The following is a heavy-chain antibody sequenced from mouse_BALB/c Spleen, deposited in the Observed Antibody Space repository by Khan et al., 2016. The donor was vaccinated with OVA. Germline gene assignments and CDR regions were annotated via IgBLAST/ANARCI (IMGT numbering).Heavy chain of an antibody. CDR3: ARGGGGNRFLY. V-gene: IGHV1S137*01. CDR1: GYTFTDFT. CDR2: ISTYYGDA. J-gene: IGHJ3*01. Sequence: VQLQQSGAELVRPGVSVKISCKGSGYTFTDFTMHWVKQSHAMSLEWIGVISTYYGDADYNQKFKGKATMTVDNSSNTAYMDLARLTSEDSAIYYCARGGGGNRFLYWGQGTLVTVSA.